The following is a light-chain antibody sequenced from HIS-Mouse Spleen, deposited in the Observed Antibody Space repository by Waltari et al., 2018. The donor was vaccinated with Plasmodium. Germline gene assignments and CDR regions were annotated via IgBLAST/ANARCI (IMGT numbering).Light chain of an antibody. CDR3: CSYAGSSTFV. J-gene: IGLJ3*02. CDR2: EGS. CDR1: SSDVGRFNL. V-gene: IGLV2-23*03. Sequence: QSALTQPASVSGSPGPSLTISCTGTSSDVGRFNLVPWYQQHPGQAPKLRIYEGSKRPSGVSNRFSGSKSGNTASLTISGLQAEDEADYYCCSYAGSSTFVFGGGTKLTVL.